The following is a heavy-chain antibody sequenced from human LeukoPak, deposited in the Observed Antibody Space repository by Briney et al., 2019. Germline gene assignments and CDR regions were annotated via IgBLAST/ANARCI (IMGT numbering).Heavy chain of an antibody. V-gene: IGHV4-39*07. J-gene: IGHJ4*02. CDR2: IYYSGST. CDR3: ARGRYYDSSGSIDY. D-gene: IGHD3-22*01. Sequence: SETLSLTCTVSGGSISSSSYYWGWIRQPPGKGLEWIGSIYYSGSTYYNPSLKSRVTISVDTSKNQFSLKLSSVTAADTAVYYCARGRYYDSSGSIDYWGQGTLVTVSS. CDR1: GGSISSSSYY.